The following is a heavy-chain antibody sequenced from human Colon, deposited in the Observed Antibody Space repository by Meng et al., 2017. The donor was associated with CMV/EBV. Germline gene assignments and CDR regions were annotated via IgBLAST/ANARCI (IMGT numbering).Heavy chain of an antibody. CDR1: GGSVSSGDYY. Sequence: SETLSLTCSVSGGSVSSGDYYWHWIRQSPGKGLEWIAFISHSGITNYNPSLRSRVTLSLDTSRNHFSLKLTSVTAADTAVYFCARENQLLLGGWFDPWGQGTLVTVSS. V-gene: IGHV4-61*03. CDR3: ARENQLLLGGWFDP. CDR2: ISHSGIT. D-gene: IGHD2-2*01. J-gene: IGHJ5*02.